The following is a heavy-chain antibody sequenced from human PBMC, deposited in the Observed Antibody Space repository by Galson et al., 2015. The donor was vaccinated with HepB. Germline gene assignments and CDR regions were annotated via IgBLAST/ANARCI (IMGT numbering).Heavy chain of an antibody. CDR3: ARSGGYCSGGSCLRTPGWFDP. D-gene: IGHD2-15*01. CDR1: EFTFSYYA. J-gene: IGHJ5*02. CDR2: ISYDGSNK. V-gene: IGHV3-30-3*01. Sequence: SLRLSCAASEFTFSYYAMHWVRQAPGKGLEWVAVISYDGSNKYYGDSVKGRFTISRDNSKNTLYLQMNSLRAEDTAVYYCARSGGYCSGGSCLRTPGWFDPWGQGTLVTVSS.